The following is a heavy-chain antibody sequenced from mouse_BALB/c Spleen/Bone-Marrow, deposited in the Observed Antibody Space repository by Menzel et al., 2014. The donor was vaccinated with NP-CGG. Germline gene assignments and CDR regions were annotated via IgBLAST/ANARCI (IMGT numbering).Heavy chain of an antibody. CDR1: GFTFSSYA. V-gene: IGHV5-6-5*01. Sequence: EVNVVDSGGGLVKPGGSLKLSCAASGFTFSSYAMSWVRQTPEKRLEWVASISSGGSTYYPDSVKGRFTISRDNARNILYLQMSSLRSEDTAMYYCARGGFRGLDYWGQGTTLTVSS. J-gene: IGHJ2*01. CDR2: ISSGGST. CDR3: ARGGFRGLDY.